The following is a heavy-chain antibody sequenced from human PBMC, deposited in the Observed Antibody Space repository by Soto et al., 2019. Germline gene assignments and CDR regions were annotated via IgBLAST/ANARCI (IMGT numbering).Heavy chain of an antibody. V-gene: IGHV3-21*06. D-gene: IGHD6-13*01. J-gene: IGHJ4*02. Sequence: GGSLRLSCAASRFIFGDFGVTWVRQAPGKGLEWVASISSSGSHTHYSDSVKGRFTISRDNARSTLSLQMNSLRVEDTAVYYCAREDVQGSSWFRFLDFWGQGALVTVS. CDR2: ISSSGSHT. CDR1: RFIFGDFG. CDR3: AREDVQGSSWFRFLDF.